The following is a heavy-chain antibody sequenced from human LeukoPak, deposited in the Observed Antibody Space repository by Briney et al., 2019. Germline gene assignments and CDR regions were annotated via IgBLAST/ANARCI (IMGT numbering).Heavy chain of an antibody. J-gene: IGHJ3*02. CDR3: ATGITGTSGKIYAFDI. V-gene: IGHV4-30-2*01. D-gene: IGHD1-7*01. CDR1: GGSISSGGYS. CDR2: IYHSGST. Sequence: RPSETLSLTCAVSGGSISSGGYSWSWIRQPPGKGLEWIGYIYHSGSTYYNPSLKSRVTISVDRSKNQFSLKLSSVTAADTAVYYCATGITGTSGKIYAFDIWGQGTMVTVSS.